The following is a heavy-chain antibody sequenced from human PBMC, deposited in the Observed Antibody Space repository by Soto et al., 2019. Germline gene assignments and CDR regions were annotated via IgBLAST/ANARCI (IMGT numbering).Heavy chain of an antibody. D-gene: IGHD2-21*01. CDR2: IYWDDDK. V-gene: IGHV2-5*02. J-gene: IGHJ6*02. CDR1: GFSLSTTGVG. CDR3: VQSRCGGDCLQSYSSHSYYGLDV. Sequence: QITLKASGPTLVKPTQTLTLTCTFSGFSLSTTGVGVGWICQPPGKALEWLALIYWDDDKRYNPSLKSRLTITKDTSKNQVVLTMTNMDPVDTATYYCVQSRCGGDCLQSYSSHSYYGLDVWGQGTTVTVSS.